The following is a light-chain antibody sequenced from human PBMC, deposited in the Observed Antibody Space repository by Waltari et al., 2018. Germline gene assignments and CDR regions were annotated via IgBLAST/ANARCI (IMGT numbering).Light chain of an antibody. CDR1: AVPRKY. CDR3: YSTDSSGDDRV. Sequence: SYELTQPPSVSVSPGQTAMITCSGDAVPRKYVFWFQQMAGQAPVMVIYEDNKRPSGIPERFAGSSSGTMATMTITGAQVEDEADYYCYSTDSSGDDRVFGGGTRLTVL. V-gene: IGLV3-10*01. CDR2: EDN. J-gene: IGLJ3*02.